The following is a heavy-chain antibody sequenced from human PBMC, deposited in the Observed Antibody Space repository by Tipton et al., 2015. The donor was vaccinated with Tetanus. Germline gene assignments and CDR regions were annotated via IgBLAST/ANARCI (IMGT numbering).Heavy chain of an antibody. J-gene: IGHJ4*02. CDR1: GFTFSNFG. CDR2: ISSTSTYI. D-gene: IGHD1-26*01. CDR3: ASGSPFDY. V-gene: IGHV3-21*01. Sequence: GSLRLSCAASGFTFSNFGMNWVRQAPGKGLEWVASISSTSTYIYYTGSVKGRFTIFRDNAKNSLYLQMNSLRAEDTAVYYCASGSPFDYWGQGTLVTVSS.